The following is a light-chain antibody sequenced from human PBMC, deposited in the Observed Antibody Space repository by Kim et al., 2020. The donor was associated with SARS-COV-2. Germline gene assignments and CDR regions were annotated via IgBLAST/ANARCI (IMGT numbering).Light chain of an antibody. V-gene: IGLV3-9*01. J-gene: IGLJ1*01. CDR2: RDT. Sequence: SYELTQPLSLSVALGQTARIPCGAINIGSKDVHWYQQKPGQAPVLVIYRDTNRPSGIPERFSGSNSGNTATLTINRVQAEDEADYYCQMWDSDAGYVFGTGTKVTVL. CDR1: NIGSKD. CDR3: QMWDSDAGYV.